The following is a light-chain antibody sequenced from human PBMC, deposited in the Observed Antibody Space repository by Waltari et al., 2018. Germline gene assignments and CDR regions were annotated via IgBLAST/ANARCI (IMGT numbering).Light chain of an antibody. CDR3: QAWDSNTFWV. CDR1: NLDDKY. V-gene: IGLV3-1*01. J-gene: IGLJ3*02. Sequence: SYALTQPPSVSVSPGQTASITCSGDNLDDKYVCWYHQKAGQSPVLVIYQDTKRPSEIPERFSGSNSGNTATLTISGTQAIDEADYYCQAWDSNTFWVFGGGTKLTVL. CDR2: QDT.